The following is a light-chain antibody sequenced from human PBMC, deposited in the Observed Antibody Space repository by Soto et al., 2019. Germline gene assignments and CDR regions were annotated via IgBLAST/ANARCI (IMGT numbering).Light chain of an antibody. V-gene: IGLV2-14*01. CDR2: EVS. Sequence: QSALTQPASVSGSPGQSITISCTGTSSDVGGYNYVSWYQQHPGKAPKLMIYEVSYRPSGVSNRFSGSKSGNTASLSISGLQAEDEADYYCTSYAGNNNFVFGTGTKLTVL. J-gene: IGLJ1*01. CDR1: SSDVGGYNY. CDR3: TSYAGNNNFV.